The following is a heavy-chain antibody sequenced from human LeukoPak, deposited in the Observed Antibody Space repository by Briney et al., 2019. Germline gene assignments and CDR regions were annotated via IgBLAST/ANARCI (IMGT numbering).Heavy chain of an antibody. CDR1: GGTFSSYA. Sequence: SVKVSCKASGGTFSSYAISWVRQAPGQGLEWMGRIIPILGIANYAQKFQGRVTITADKSTSTAYMKLSSLRSEDTAVYYCARDGGPYGDYAMAYYYYGMDVWGQGTTVTVSS. J-gene: IGHJ6*02. V-gene: IGHV1-69*04. CDR2: IIPILGIA. CDR3: ARDGGPYGDYAMAYYYYGMDV. D-gene: IGHD4-17*01.